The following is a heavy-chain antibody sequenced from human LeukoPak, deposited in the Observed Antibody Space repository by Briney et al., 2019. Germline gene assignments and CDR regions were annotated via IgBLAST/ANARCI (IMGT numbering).Heavy chain of an antibody. J-gene: IGHJ4*02. CDR2: IYYSGST. V-gene: IGHV4-59*12. CDR1: GGSISSYY. Sequence: PSETLSLTCTVSGGSISSYYWSWIRQPPGKGLEWIGYIYYSGSTYYNPSLKSRVTISVDTSKNQFSLKLSSVTAADTAVYYCARGNIVGELEWGQGTLVTVSS. CDR3: ARGNIVGELE. D-gene: IGHD1-26*01.